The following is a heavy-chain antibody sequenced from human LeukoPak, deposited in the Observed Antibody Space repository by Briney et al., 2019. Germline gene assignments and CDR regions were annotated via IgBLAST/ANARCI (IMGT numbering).Heavy chain of an antibody. CDR1: GFTFSNYA. Sequence: GGSLRLSCTTSGFTFSNYAMSWVRQAPGKGLEWVSSISGSAITTYYADSVKGRFAISRDNSKNALYLQMTSLRAEDTAVYYCAKDQRFGDLDDYRGQGTLVTVSS. CDR2: ISGSAITT. D-gene: IGHD3-10*01. CDR3: AKDQRFGDLDDY. J-gene: IGHJ4*02. V-gene: IGHV3-23*01.